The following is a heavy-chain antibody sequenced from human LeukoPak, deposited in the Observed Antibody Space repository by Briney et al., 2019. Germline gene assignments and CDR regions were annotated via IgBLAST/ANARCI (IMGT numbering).Heavy chain of an antibody. J-gene: IGHJ4*02. D-gene: IGHD3-9*01. CDR3: AKDRQYDILTGYFDY. CDR1: GFTFSSYA. V-gene: IGHV3-30*04. CDR2: ISYDGSNR. Sequence: GGSLRLSCAASGFTFSSYAIHWVRQAPGKGLEWVAVISYDGSNRYYADSVKGRFTISRDNSKNTLYLQMNSLRAEDTAVYYCAKDRQYDILTGYFDYWGQGTLVTVSS.